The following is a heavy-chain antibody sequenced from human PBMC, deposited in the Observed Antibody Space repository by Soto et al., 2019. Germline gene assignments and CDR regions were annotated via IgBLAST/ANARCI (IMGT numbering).Heavy chain of an antibody. D-gene: IGHD5-18*01. CDR1: VDTFTSYY. Sequence: GXSVKISCEASVDTFTSYYIHWVRQAPGQGLEWMGIFNPTGDTASYAQKLQGRVTMTRDTSTGTAYMELGSLRSEDTAVYYCARGGRIVDTGIGYYYYHAMDVWGQGTTVTVSS. CDR3: ARGGRIVDTGIGYYYYHAMDV. J-gene: IGHJ6*02. CDR2: FNPTGDTA. V-gene: IGHV1-46*01.